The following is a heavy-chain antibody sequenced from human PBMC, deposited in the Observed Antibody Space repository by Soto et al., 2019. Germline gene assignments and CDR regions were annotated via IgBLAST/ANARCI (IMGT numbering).Heavy chain of an antibody. D-gene: IGHD2-2*01. CDR1: GGTFSSYA. Sequence: GASVKVSCKASGGTFSSYAISWVRQAPGQGLEWMGGIIPIFGTANYAQKFQGRVTITADESTSTAYMELSSLRSEDTAVYYCARDYGEYQLPHWFDPWGQGTLVTVSS. V-gene: IGHV1-69*13. CDR2: IIPIFGTA. J-gene: IGHJ5*02. CDR3: ARDYGEYQLPHWFDP.